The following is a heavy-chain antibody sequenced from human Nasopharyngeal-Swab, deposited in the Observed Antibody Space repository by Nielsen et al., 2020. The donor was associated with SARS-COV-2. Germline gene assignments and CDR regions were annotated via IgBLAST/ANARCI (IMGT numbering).Heavy chain of an antibody. CDR3: AREGGIAAAGHDY. V-gene: IGHV3-48*03. J-gene: IGHJ4*02. D-gene: IGHD6-13*01. Sequence: GGLLRRSCAASGFTFSSNEMNGVGKAPGKGLGWVSYISSSGSTIYYGDSLKGRSTISRANAKNSLYLQMNSLSAEDTAVYYCAREGGIAAAGHDYWGQGTLVTVSS. CDR1: GFTFSSNE. CDR2: ISSSGSTI.